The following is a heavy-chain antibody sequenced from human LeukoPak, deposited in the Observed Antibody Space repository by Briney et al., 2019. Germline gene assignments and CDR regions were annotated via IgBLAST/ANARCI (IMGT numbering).Heavy chain of an antibody. CDR1: GGSISSSSYY. D-gene: IGHD3-16*02. J-gene: IGHJ4*02. CDR3: ARHGGDYVWASYRSPHLFDY. V-gene: IGHV4-39*01. Sequence: SETLSLTCTVSGGSISSSSYYWGWLRQPPGTGREWIGSIYYSGSTYYNPSLKSRVTISVDTSKNQFSLKLSSVTAADTAVYYCARHGGDYVWASYRSPHLFDYWGQGTLVTVSS. CDR2: IYYSGST.